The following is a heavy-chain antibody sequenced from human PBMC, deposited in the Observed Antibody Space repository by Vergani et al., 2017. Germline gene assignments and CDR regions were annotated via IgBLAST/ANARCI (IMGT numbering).Heavy chain of an antibody. CDR1: GDSISSNNC. V-gene: IGHV4-4*03. D-gene: IGHD3/OR15-3a*01. Sequence: QVQLQESGPGLVKPPGTLSLTCAVSGDSISSNNCWTWVRQPPGKGLGWIGEICHTEDTKYSPSLKSRLTVSVDESRNLFSLRLKSVTAADTAVYYCATVGYRLWDYYFDYWGQGILVTVSS. J-gene: IGHJ4*02. CDR3: ATVGYRLWDYYFDY. CDR2: ICHTEDT.